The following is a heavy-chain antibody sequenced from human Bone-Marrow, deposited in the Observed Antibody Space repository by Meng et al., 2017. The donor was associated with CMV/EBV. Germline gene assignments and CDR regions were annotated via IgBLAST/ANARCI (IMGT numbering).Heavy chain of an antibody. V-gene: IGHV4-31*03. CDR2: IYYSGST. CDR3: ARDRGYSSSRRIKDYYCGMDV. J-gene: IGHJ6*02. CDR1: GGSISSGGYY. Sequence: SETLSLTCTVSGGSISSGGYYWSWIRQHPGKGLEWIGYIYYSGSTYYNPSLKSRVTISVDTSKNQFSLKLSSVTAADTAVYYCARDRGYSSSRRIKDYYCGMDVWGQGTTVTVSS. D-gene: IGHD6-13*01.